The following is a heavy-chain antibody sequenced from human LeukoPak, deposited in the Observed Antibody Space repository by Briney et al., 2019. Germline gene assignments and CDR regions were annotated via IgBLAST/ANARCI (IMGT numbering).Heavy chain of an antibody. J-gene: IGHJ3*02. V-gene: IGHV4-59*08. D-gene: IGHD4-11*01. Sequence: PSETLSLTCTVSGGSINNYYWSWIRQLPGKGPEWIGYIYYSGTTSYNPSLTSRVTISIDTSKNQFSLKLTSVTAADTAVYYCARHDPSKNGAYDIWGQGAMVTVSS. CDR3: ARHDPSKNGAYDI. CDR1: GGSINNYY. CDR2: IYYSGTT.